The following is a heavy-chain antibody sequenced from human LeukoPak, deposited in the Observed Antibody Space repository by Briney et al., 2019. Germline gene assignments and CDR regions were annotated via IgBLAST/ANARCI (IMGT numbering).Heavy chain of an antibody. CDR3: TRANGYGLIDY. V-gene: IGHV4-39*02. CDR2: MNYGGAS. Sequence: SETLSLTCTVSGGSLSSSSTSYWGWIRQPPGKGLEWIGSMNYGGASHYNPSLKSRGTISVDTSKKHFSLKLSSVTAADTAVYYCTRANGYGLIDYWGQGTLVTVSS. J-gene: IGHJ4*02. CDR1: GGSLSSSSTSY. D-gene: IGHD3-10*01.